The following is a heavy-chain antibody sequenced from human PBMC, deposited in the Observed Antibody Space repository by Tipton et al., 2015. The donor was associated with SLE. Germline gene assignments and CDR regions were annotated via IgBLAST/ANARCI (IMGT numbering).Heavy chain of an antibody. CDR1: GYSISNGYF. CDR3: AREGPMSRYYFDY. Sequence: TLSLTCDVTGYSISNGYFWGWVRQPPGKGLEWIGEINHSGSTNYNPSLKSRVTISVDTSKNQFSLKLTSVTAADTAVYYCAREGPMSRYYFDYWGQGTLVTVSS. J-gene: IGHJ4*02. D-gene: IGHD3-22*01. CDR2: INHSGST. V-gene: IGHV4-38-2*02.